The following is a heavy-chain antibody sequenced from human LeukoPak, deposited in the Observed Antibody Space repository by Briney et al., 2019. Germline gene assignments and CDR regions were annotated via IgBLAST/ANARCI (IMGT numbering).Heavy chain of an antibody. J-gene: IGHJ4*02. D-gene: IGHD2-21*01. Sequence: GGSLRLSCVGSGFTFSNGWMNWVRQAPGKGLEWVGRIKPKTDGETTEYAAPVKDRFSISRDDSKSMMYLQMNSLKTEDTAVYYCITPLPYSAQGGQGTLVTVSS. CDR2: IKPKTDGETT. V-gene: IGHV3-15*07. CDR3: ITPLPYSAQ. CDR1: GFTFSNGW.